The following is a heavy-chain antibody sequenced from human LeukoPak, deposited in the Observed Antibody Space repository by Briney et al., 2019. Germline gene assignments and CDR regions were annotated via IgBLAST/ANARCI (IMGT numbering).Heavy chain of an antibody. D-gene: IGHD2-15*01. Sequence: PGGSLRLSCVGSGFTFSSYTMSWVRQAPGKGLEWVSAISGSDGRTFYADSVKGRFAISRDNTENTVYLQMSSLRAEDTAVYYCAKESPYCSGSNCRQYYFDYCGQGTLVTVSS. CDR2: ISGSDGRT. CDR3: AKESPYCSGSNCRQYYFDY. CDR1: GFTFSSYT. V-gene: IGHV3-23*01. J-gene: IGHJ4*02.